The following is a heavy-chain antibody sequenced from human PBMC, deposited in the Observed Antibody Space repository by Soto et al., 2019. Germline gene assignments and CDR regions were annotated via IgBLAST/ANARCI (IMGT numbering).Heavy chain of an antibody. D-gene: IGHD2-21*02. J-gene: IGHJ4*02. CDR3: VAESHVTPYYFEN. CDR2: IWYDGSNK. V-gene: IGHV3-33*01. CDR1: GFTFSSYG. Sequence: GGSLRLSCAASGFTFSSYGMHWVRQAPGKGLEWVAVIWYDGSNKYYADSVKGRFTISRDDSKNTLYLQMNSLRAEDTAVYYCVAESHVTPYYFENWGRGALVTVSS.